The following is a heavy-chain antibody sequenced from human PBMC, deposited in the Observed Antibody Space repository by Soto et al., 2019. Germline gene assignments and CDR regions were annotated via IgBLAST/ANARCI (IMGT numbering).Heavy chain of an antibody. D-gene: IGHD6-19*01. CDR3: SGGNSGWYFFDC. Sequence: TGGSLRLSCAASGFPFNNYVMRWVRQAPGKGLEWVSSISATTGGTYYADSVKGRFTISRDNSKNTLYLQMNSLRAEDTAVYYCSGGNSGWYFFDCWGQGTLVTVSS. J-gene: IGHJ4*02. CDR1: GFPFNNYV. V-gene: IGHV3-23*01. CDR2: ISATTGGT.